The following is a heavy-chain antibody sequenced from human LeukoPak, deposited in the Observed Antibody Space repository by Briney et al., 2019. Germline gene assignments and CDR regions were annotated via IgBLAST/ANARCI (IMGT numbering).Heavy chain of an antibody. CDR1: GGSFSGYY. D-gene: IGHD3-22*01. Sequence: SETLSLTCAVYGGSFSGYYWSWIRQPPGKGLEWIGEINHSGSTNYNPSLKSRVTISVDTSKNQFSLKLSSVTAADTAVYYCARGETYYYDSSGCYYWGQGTLVTVSS. CDR2: INHSGST. J-gene: IGHJ4*02. V-gene: IGHV4-34*01. CDR3: ARGETYYYDSSGCYY.